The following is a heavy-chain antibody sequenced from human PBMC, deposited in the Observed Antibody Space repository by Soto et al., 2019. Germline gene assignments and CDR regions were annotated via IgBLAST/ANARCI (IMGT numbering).Heavy chain of an antibody. CDR3: ARGLAPYYFDY. CDR1: GYTFTSYA. V-gene: IGHV1-3*01. J-gene: IGHJ4*02. Sequence: QVQLVQSGAEVKKPGASVKVSCKASGYTFTSYAMHWVRQAPGQRLEWMGWINAGNGNTKYSQKFQGRVTITRDTSTSTAYMELSSLRSEDTAVYYCARGLAPYYFDYWGQGTLVTVSS. CDR2: INAGNGNT. D-gene: IGHD6-19*01.